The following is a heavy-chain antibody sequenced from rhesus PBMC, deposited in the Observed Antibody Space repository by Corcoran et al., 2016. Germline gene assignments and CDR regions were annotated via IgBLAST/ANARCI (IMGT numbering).Heavy chain of an antibody. CDR3: ARGIPAAAASLDY. D-gene: IGHD6-25*01. CDR2: ISGRGGST. Sequence: QLQLQESGPGLVKPSETLSLTCAVSGGSVSSSNWWSWIRQPPGKGLEWIGRISGRGGSTRYNPSLTSRVTISTDTSKNQFSLKVSSVTAADTAVYYCARGIPAAAASLDYWGQGVLVTVSS. J-gene: IGHJ4*01. CDR1: GGSVSSSNW. V-gene: IGHV4-57*01.